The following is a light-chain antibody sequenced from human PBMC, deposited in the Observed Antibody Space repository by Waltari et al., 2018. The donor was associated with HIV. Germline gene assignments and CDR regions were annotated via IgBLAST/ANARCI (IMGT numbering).Light chain of an antibody. CDR2: GKN. Sequence: SSELTQDPAVSVALGQTVRITCQGDSLRNYYASWYQQKPGKAPVIVIYGKNNRPSGIPDRFSVSSSGNTASLTITGAQAEDEADYYCKSRDSSGNRGVFGGGTKLTVL. V-gene: IGLV3-19*01. J-gene: IGLJ3*02. CDR3: KSRDSSGNRGV. CDR1: SLRNYY.